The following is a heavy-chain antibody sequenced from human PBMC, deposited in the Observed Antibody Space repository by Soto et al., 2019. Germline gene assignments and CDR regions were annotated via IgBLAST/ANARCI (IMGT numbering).Heavy chain of an antibody. CDR2: IYYSGSS. CDR1: GGSISSGGYY. V-gene: IGHV4-31*11. CDR3: ARNVLLASKGWFDP. J-gene: IGHJ5*02. D-gene: IGHD1-26*01. Sequence: QLQLQESGPGLVKPSQTLSLTCAVSGGSISSGGYYWTWIRQHPGKGLEWIGYIYYSGSSYYNPSLKSRVTISVDTSNNHFSLKLRSVTAADTAVYYCARNVLLASKGWFDPWGQGTLVTVSS.